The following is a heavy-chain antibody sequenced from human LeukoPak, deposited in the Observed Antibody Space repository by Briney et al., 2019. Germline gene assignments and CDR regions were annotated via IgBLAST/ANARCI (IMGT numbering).Heavy chain of an antibody. D-gene: IGHD6-19*01. Sequence: PGGSLRLSCAASGFTFSSYGMHWVRRAPGKGLEWVAIIWYDGSNEYYADSVQGRFSISRDNSKNTLYLQMNSLRAEDTAVYYCARDRVAADSGNYFDSWGQGTLVTVSS. J-gene: IGHJ4*02. CDR3: ARDRVAADSGNYFDS. CDR1: GFTFSSYG. CDR2: IWYDGSNE. V-gene: IGHV3-33*08.